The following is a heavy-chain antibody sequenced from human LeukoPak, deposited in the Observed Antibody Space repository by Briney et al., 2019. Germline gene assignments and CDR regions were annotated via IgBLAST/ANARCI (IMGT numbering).Heavy chain of an antibody. J-gene: IGHJ3*02. Sequence: GASVKVSCKASGYTFTSYGIIWVRQAPGQGLEWMGWISTYNRNTNYAQKLQGRVTMTTDTSTSTAYMELRSLRSDDTAVYYCAKGITVAGDHDVFDIWGQGTMVTVSS. D-gene: IGHD6-19*01. CDR1: GYTFTSYG. CDR3: AKGITVAGDHDVFDI. CDR2: ISTYNRNT. V-gene: IGHV1-18*01.